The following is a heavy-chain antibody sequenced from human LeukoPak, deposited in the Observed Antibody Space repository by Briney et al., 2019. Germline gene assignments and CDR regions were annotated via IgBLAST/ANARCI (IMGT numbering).Heavy chain of an antibody. J-gene: IGHJ3*02. CDR3: ARVWYQLLAVAGSSLWDI. D-gene: IGHD2-2*01. CDR2: ISAYNGST. Sequence: ASVKVSCKASGYTFTSYGISWVRQAAGQGLEWLGWISAYNGSTNYAQKLQGRVTMTTDTSTSTAYMELRSLRSDDTAVYYCARVWYQLLAVAGSSLWDIWGQGTMVAVSS. V-gene: IGHV1-18*01. CDR1: GYTFTSYG.